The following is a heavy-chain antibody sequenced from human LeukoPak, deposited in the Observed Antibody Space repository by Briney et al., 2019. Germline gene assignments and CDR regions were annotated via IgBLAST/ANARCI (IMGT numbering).Heavy chain of an antibody. CDR2: TGSIGSTI. V-gene: IGHV3-48*01. Sequence: GGSLRLSCSASGFSFNIYSMSWVRQSPGKGLEWIAYTGSIGSTIHYADSVKGRFTISRDNAKKSLFLQMDTLRGDDTAVYYCARVGVRGIGYWGQVSIVLVSS. J-gene: IGHJ4*02. D-gene: IGHD3-10*01. CDR1: GFSFNIYS. CDR3: ARVGVRGIGY.